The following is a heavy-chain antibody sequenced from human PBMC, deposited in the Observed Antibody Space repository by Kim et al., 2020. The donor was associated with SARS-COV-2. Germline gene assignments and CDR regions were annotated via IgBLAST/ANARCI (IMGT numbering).Heavy chain of an antibody. Sequence: KFQGRVTITADKSTSTAYMELSSLRSEDTAVYYCARDPPSIVVATIEEDYWGQGTLVTVSS. J-gene: IGHJ4*02. D-gene: IGHD5-12*01. V-gene: IGHV1-69*04. CDR3: ARDPPSIVVATIEEDY.